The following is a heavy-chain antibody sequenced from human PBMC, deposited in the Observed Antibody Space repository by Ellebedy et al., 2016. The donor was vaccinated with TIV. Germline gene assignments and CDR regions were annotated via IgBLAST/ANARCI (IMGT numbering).Heavy chain of an antibody. D-gene: IGHD2-21*02. Sequence: GGSLRLSCAASRFRFDDYGMHWVRQAPGKGLEWVSVISWDGGTTYYADSVKGRSTISRDNSKNSLYLEMNSLTAEDTALYYCTKGHCGGDCYYFSDYWGQGTLVTVSS. CDR2: ISWDGGTT. CDR1: RFRFDDYG. CDR3: TKGHCGGDCYYFSDY. J-gene: IGHJ4*02. V-gene: IGHV3-43D*03.